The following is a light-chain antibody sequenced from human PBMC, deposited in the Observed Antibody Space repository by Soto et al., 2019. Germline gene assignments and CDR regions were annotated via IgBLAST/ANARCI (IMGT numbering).Light chain of an antibody. V-gene: IGKV1-5*03. CDR2: KAS. Sequence: DIPLTQSPSTLSASVGDRVTITCRASQSISSWLAWYQQKPGRAPNLLIYKASSLESGVPSRFSGSGSGTEFTLTISSLQPDDFATYYCQQYNSYPTFGPGTKVDLK. CDR3: QQYNSYPT. J-gene: IGKJ3*01. CDR1: QSISSW.